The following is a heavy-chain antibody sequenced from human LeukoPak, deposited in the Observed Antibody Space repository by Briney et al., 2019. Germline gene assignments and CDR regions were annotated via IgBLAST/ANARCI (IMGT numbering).Heavy chain of an antibody. CDR3: ARDSLRAPENKTWAGRVTENWFDP. D-gene: IGHD2-21*02. CDR2: INPNRGGT. V-gene: IGHV1-2*02. J-gene: IGHJ5*02. CDR1: GYTFTGYY. Sequence: ASVKVSCKASGYTFTGYYMHGVRQAPGQGLEWMGWINPNRGGTHYAQKFQGRVTMTRDTSISTAYMELSRLRSDDTAVYYCARDSLRAPENKTWAGRVTENWFDPWGQGTLVTVSS.